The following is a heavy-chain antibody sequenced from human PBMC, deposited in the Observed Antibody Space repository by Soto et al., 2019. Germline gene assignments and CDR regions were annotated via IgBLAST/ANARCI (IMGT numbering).Heavy chain of an antibody. V-gene: IGHV1-18*01. D-gene: IGHD3-10*01. J-gene: IGHJ6*02. Sequence: ASVKVSCKASGYTFTSYGISWVRQAPGQGLEWMGWISAYNGNTNYAQKLQGRVTMTTDTSTSTAYMELRSLRSDDTAVYYCARDSSLGVRGVNPLLYYYYYGMDVWGQGTTVTVSS. CDR1: GYTFTSYG. CDR3: ARDSSLGVRGVNPLLYYYYYGMDV. CDR2: ISAYNGNT.